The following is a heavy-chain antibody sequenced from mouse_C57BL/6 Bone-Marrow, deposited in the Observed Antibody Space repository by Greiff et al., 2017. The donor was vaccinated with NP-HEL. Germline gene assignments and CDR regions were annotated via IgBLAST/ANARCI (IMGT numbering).Heavy chain of an antibody. D-gene: IGHD2-3*01. CDR2: IDPENGDT. CDR1: GFNIKDDY. CDR3: TTPLYDGYLYYFDY. V-gene: IGHV14-4*01. Sequence: EVQLQQSGAELVRPGASVKLSCTASGFNIKDDYMHWVKQRPEQGLEWIGWIDPENGDTEYASKFQGKATITADTSSNTAYLQLSSLTSEDTAVYYCTTPLYDGYLYYFDYWGQGTTLTVSS. J-gene: IGHJ2*01.